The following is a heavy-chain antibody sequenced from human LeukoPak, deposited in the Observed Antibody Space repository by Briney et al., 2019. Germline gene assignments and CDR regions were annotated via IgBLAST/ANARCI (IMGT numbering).Heavy chain of an antibody. D-gene: IGHD4-17*01. CDR3: ARADYGDYAPNYYYMDV. V-gene: IGHV3-7*01. CDR1: GFTFSSYW. J-gene: IGHJ6*03. CDR2: IKQDGSEK. Sequence: GGSLRLSCAASGFTFSSYWMSWVRQAPGKGLEWAANIKQDGSEKYYVDSVKGRFTISRDNAKNSLYLQMNSLRAEDTAVYYCARADYGDYAPNYYYMDVWGKGTTVTVSS.